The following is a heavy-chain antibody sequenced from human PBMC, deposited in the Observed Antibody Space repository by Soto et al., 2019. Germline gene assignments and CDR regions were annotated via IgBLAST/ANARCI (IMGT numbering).Heavy chain of an antibody. CDR2: ISSSGTYI. CDR1: GFTFSSYG. V-gene: IGHV3-21*01. J-gene: IGHJ6*02. CDR3: ARTKRNYGASGDYYCMDV. D-gene: IGHD4-4*01. Sequence: EVQLVESGGGLVEPGGSLRLSCAASGFTFSSYGMNWVRQAPGKGLEWVSSISSSGTYIYYADSVKGRLTISRDNAKNSLHLQMNSLRAEDTDLYYCARTKRNYGASGDYYCMDVWGQGTTVTVSS.